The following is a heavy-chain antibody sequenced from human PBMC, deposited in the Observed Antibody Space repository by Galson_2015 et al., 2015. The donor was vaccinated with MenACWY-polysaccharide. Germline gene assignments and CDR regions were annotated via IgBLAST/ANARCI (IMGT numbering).Heavy chain of an antibody. V-gene: IGHV3-74*01. J-gene: IGHJ4*02. Sequence: RISIYGSSTSYADSVKSPFTISIDNAKNTLHQQMNSLRVEDTAVYYCAQVQGGYITGWYSPYHFDYWGQGILVAVSS. CDR3: AQVQGGYITGWYSPYHFDY. D-gene: IGHD6-13*01. CDR2: ISIYGSST.